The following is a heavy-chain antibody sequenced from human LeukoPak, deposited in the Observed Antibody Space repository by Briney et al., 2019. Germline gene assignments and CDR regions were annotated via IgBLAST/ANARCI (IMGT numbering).Heavy chain of an antibody. Sequence: SETLSLTCTVSGGSISSYYWSWIRQPPGKGLEWIGYIYYSGSTNYNPSLKSRVTISVDTSKNQFSLKLSSVTAADTAVYYCARDDRNYMDVWGKGTTVTISS. D-gene: IGHD3-22*01. J-gene: IGHJ6*03. CDR2: IYYSGST. CDR3: ARDDRNYMDV. V-gene: IGHV4-59*01. CDR1: GGSISSYY.